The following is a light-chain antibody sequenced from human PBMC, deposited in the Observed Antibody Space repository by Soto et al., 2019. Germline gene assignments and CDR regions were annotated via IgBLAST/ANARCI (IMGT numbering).Light chain of an antibody. Sequence: EVVLTPSPGTLSLSPGERATLSCEASDSVSSSFLTWYQQKPGQAPRLLIYRTSNRVTGIPDRFSGSGSGTDFTLTISRLEHEDFAVYFCQHYGNSLWTFGQGTKVDIK. CDR1: DSVSSSF. CDR2: RTS. V-gene: IGKV3-20*01. J-gene: IGKJ1*01. CDR3: QHYGNSLWT.